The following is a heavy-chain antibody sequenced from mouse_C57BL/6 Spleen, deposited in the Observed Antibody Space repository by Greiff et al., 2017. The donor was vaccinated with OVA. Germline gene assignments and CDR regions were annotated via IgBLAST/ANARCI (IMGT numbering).Heavy chain of an antibody. V-gene: IGHV1-55*01. CDR1: GYTFTSYW. Sequence: QVQLQQSGAELVKPGASVKMSCKASGYTFTSYWITWVKQRPGQGLEWIGDIYPGSGSTNYNEKFKSKATLTVDTSSSTAYMQLSSLTSEDSAVYYCARWDDYDEGYWFAYWGQGTLVTVSA. D-gene: IGHD2-4*01. CDR2: IYPGSGST. CDR3: ARWDDYDEGYWFAY. J-gene: IGHJ3*01.